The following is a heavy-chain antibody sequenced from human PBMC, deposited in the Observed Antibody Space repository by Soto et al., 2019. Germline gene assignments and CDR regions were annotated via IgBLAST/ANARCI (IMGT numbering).Heavy chain of an antibody. CDR1: GGSISSGDYY. D-gene: IGHD1-26*01. J-gene: IGHJ4*02. CDR2: IYYSGST. V-gene: IGHV4-30-4*01. CDR3: ARVKRGSGSYYRSGSFDY. Sequence: SDTISLNCTVSGGSISSGDYYWSWIRQPPGKGLERIGYIYYSGSTYYNPSLKSRVTISVDTSKNHFSLKLSSVFAADTAVYYCARVKRGSGSYYRSGSFDYWGQGTLVTVSS.